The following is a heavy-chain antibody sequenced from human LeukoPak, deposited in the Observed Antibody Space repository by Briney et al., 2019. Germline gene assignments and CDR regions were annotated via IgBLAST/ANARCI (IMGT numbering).Heavy chain of an antibody. V-gene: IGHV3-64*04. CDR2: ISSNGGST. Sequence: GGSLRLSCSASGFTFGSYAMHWVRQAPGKGLEYVSAISSNGGSTYYADSVKGRFTISRDNSKNTLYLQMNSPRAEDTAVYYCAGEGPTVTPDGDYWGQGTLVTVSS. CDR3: AGEGPTVTPDGDY. CDR1: GFTFGSYA. D-gene: IGHD4-17*01. J-gene: IGHJ4*02.